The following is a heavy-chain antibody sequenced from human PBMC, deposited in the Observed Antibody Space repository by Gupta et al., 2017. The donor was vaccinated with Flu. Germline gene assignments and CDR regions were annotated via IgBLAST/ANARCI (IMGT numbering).Heavy chain of an antibody. CDR2: ISSSSSYI. D-gene: IGHD5-24*01. CDR3: ARERGGQMDY. J-gene: IGHJ4*02. CDR1: GITLGSYS. V-gene: IGHV3-21*01. Sequence: EVQLVESGGGLVKHGGSLRLSCAASGITLGSYSMNWVRQAPGKGLEWVSSISSSSSYIYYADSVKGRFTISRDNAKNSLYLQMNSLRAEDTAVYYCARERGGQMDYWGQGTLVTVSS.